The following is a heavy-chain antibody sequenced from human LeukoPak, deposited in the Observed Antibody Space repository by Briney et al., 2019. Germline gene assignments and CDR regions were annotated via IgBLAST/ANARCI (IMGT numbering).Heavy chain of an antibody. D-gene: IGHD5-18*01. CDR1: GGSISSYTYY. V-gene: IGHV4-30-4*08. J-gene: IGHJ4*02. CDR2: IHYSGRT. Sequence: SETLSLTCTVSGGSISSYTYYWGRIRQPPGKGLEWIGYIHYSGRTYYNPSLKSRVAISVDTSKNQFSLKLSSVTAADTAVYYCATSYSYYSDWGQGALVTVSS. CDR3: ATSYSYYSD.